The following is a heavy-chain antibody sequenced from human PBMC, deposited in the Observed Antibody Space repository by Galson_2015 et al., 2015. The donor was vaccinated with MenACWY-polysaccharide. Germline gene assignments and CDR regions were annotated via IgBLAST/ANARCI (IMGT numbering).Heavy chain of an antibody. CDR3: TKAGAKYCSGSSCYFNWFDP. V-gene: IGHV3-74*01. D-gene: IGHD2-15*01. CDR2: INADGSAT. J-gene: IGHJ5*02. CDR1: GFSFNTYW. Sequence: SLRLSCAASGFSFNTYWMHWVRHAPGKGLVWVSRINADGSATDYADSVRGRFTISRDNAKNTLYLEMNSLRAEDTAVYYCTKAGAKYCSGSSCYFNWFDPWGQGTLVTVSS.